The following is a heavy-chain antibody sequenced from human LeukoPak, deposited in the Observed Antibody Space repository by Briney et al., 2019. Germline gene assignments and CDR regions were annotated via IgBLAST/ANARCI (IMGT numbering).Heavy chain of an antibody. Sequence: PSETLSLTCTVSGDSINGFYWSWIRQPPGKPLEWIAYIYYNGNTRYKPSLKSRLTISLDTSQHQFSLRLSSVTAADTAVYYCASTYGDYSLSSGIWGQGTLVTVSS. CDR1: GDSINGFY. J-gene: IGHJ4*02. CDR3: ASTYGDYSLSSGI. CDR2: IYYNGNT. V-gene: IGHV4-59*01. D-gene: IGHD4-17*01.